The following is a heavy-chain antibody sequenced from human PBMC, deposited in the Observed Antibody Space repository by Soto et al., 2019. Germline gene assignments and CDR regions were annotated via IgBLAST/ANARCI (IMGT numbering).Heavy chain of an antibody. V-gene: IGHV3-15*07. CDR3: TTSGVSTRYGMDV. CDR2: MKSKSDGGTT. D-gene: IGHD4-4*01. Sequence: EVQLVESGGGLVKPGGSLRLSCAASGSTVSNAYMNWVRQAPGKGLEWVGRMKSKSDGGTTDYAAPVKGRFTISSDDSKNTVYLQMNSLKIEDTAVYYCTTSGVSTRYGMDVWGQWTTVTVSP. J-gene: IGHJ6*01. CDR1: GSTVSNAY.